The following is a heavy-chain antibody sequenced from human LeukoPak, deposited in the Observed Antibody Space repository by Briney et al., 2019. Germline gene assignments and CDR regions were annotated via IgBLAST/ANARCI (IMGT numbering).Heavy chain of an antibody. CDR3: ARESVAAGTRYFDF. J-gene: IGHJ4*02. Sequence: PSETLSLTCSVFGGSISSYYWTWIRQPAGEGLEWIGRIQISENNNYNPSLKSRVTLSLDTSKNQFSLKLTSVTTADTATYYCARESVAAGTRYFDFWGQGTLVTVSS. CDR2: IQISENN. D-gene: IGHD6-13*01. V-gene: IGHV4-4*07. CDR1: GGSISSYY.